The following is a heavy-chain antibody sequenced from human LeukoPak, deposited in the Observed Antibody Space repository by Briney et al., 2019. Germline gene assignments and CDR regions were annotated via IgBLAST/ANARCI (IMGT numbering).Heavy chain of an antibody. J-gene: IGHJ4*02. Sequence: GGSLRLSCAASGFTFSSYWMNWVRQAPGKGLEWVSGIIGGAGGTYYADSVKGRFTISRDNAKNTLSLQMNSLRAEDTAVYYCAHGSMYQLDYWGQGTLVTVSS. CDR1: GFTFSSYW. CDR2: IIGGAGGT. D-gene: IGHD2-2*01. CDR3: AHGSMYQLDY. V-gene: IGHV3-23*01.